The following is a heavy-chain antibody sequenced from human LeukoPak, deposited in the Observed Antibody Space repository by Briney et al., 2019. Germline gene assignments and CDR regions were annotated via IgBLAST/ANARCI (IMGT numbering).Heavy chain of an antibody. J-gene: IGHJ4*02. CDR1: GGSISSGDYY. D-gene: IGHD3-9*01. CDR2: IYYSGST. CDR3: AGNLQTYYDILTGYYAPPFFDY. Sequence: SQTLSLTCTVSGGSISSGDYYWSWIRQPPGKGLEWIGYIYYSGSTYYNPSLKSRVTISVDTSKYQFSLKLSSVTAADTAVYYCAGNLQTYYDILTGYYAPPFFDYWGQGTLVTVSS. V-gene: IGHV4-30-4*01.